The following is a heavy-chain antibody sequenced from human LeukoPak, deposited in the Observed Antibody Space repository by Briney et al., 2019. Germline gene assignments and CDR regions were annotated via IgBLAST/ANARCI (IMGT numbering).Heavy chain of an antibody. J-gene: IGHJ3*02. Sequence: GGSLRLSCAASGFTFSSYWMHWVRQAPGKGLVWVSRINSDGSSTRYADSVKGRFTISRDNAKNTLYLQMNSLRAEDTAVYYCARNQKVRGLIMTDAFDIWGQGTMVTVS. V-gene: IGHV3-74*01. CDR3: ARNQKVRGLIMTDAFDI. CDR1: GFTFSSYW. CDR2: INSDGSST. D-gene: IGHD3-10*01.